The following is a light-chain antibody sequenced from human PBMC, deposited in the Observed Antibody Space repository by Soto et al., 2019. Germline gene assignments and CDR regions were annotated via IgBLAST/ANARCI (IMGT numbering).Light chain of an antibody. CDR2: GNN. Sequence: QSVLTQPPSVSGAPGQRVTISCTGSSSNIGAGYDVHWYQQLPQTAPKLLIYGNNNRPSGVPDRFSASKSGTSASLAISGLQAEDEADYYCQSSGTSLSASTVFGGGTKLTVL. CDR3: QSSGTSLSASTV. J-gene: IGLJ2*01. V-gene: IGLV1-40*01. CDR1: SSNIGAGYD.